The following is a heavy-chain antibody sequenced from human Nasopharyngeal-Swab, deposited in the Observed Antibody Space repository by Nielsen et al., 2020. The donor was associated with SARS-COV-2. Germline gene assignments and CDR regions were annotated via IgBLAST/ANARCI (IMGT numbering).Heavy chain of an antibody. CDR2: MNPGGSGT. CDR1: GFNFSTQW. D-gene: IGHD1-14*01. V-gene: IGHV3-74*01. Sequence: GESLKISCAASGFNFSTQWMDWVRQAPGKGLVWVSQMNPGGSGTGYPDSVKGRFTISRDNAKNTLYLQMSGLRVDDTAVYYCARGGFRYGLDVWGQGTTVTVSS. J-gene: IGHJ6*02. CDR3: ARGGFRYGLDV.